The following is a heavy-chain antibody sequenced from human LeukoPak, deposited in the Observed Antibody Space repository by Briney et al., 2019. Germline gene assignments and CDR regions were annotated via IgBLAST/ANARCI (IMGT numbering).Heavy chain of an antibody. CDR1: GYTLTELS. J-gene: IGHJ4*02. D-gene: IGHD3-22*01. CDR3: AIGVPSGYYYFDY. V-gene: IGHV1-24*01. CDR2: FDPEDGET. Sequence: WASVTVSCKVSGYTLTELSMHWVRQAPGKGLEGMGGFDPEDGETIYAQKFQGRVTMTEDTSTDTAYMELSSLRSEDTAVYYCAIGVPSGYYYFDYWGQGTLVTVSS.